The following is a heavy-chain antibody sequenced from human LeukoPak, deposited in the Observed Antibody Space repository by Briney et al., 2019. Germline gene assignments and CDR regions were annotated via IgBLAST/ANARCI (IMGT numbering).Heavy chain of an antibody. CDR1: GFTFSSYG. CDR3: AKAIFGVDSPEFDP. Sequence: PGGSLRLSCAASGFTFSSYGMHWVRQAPGKGLEWVAFIRYDGSNKYYADSVKGRFTISRDNSKNTLYLQMNSLRAEDTAVYYCAKAIFGVDSPEFDPWGQGTLVTVSS. J-gene: IGHJ5*02. D-gene: IGHD3-3*01. CDR2: IRYDGSNK. V-gene: IGHV3-30*02.